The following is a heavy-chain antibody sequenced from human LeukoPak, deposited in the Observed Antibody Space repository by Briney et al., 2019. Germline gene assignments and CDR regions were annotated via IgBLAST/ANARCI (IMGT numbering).Heavy chain of an antibody. CDR1: GLTFSNYW. CDR2: ISNDGTST. V-gene: IGHV3-74*01. J-gene: IGHJ4*02. Sequence: GGSLRLSCAVSGLTFSNYWMHWVRQAPGKGLVWVSRISNDGTSTSYADSVKGRFTISRDNAKNSLNLQMNSLRAEDTAVYYCARENAYRDYWGQGTLVTVSS. D-gene: IGHD5-18*01. CDR3: ARENAYRDY.